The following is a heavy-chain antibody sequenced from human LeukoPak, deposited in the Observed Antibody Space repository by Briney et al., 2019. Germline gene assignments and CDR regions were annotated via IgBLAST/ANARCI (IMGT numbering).Heavy chain of an antibody. V-gene: IGHV3-7*01. Sequence: GGSLRLSCAASGFTFSSYWMNWVRQAPGKGLEWVANIKENGSDKYYVDSVMGRFSISKDNAKNSLYLQMNSLRVEDTAVYYCVPLNWNPPGDFDRWGQGTLVTVSS. CDR2: IKENGSDK. CDR1: GFTFSSYW. D-gene: IGHD1-20*01. J-gene: IGHJ4*02. CDR3: VPLNWNPPGDFDR.